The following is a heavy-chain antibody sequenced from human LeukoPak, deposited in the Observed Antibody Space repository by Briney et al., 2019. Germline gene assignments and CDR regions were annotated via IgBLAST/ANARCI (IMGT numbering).Heavy chain of an antibody. V-gene: IGHV4-38-2*02. D-gene: IGHD6-13*01. Sequence: WETLSLTCTVSGYSISSGYSWGCIRQPPGKGLERIGSIYQSGSTYYNPSLKSRVTISVDTSKNQFSLKLSSVTAAGTAVYYCARDSSSFNWFDPWGQGTLVTVSS. J-gene: IGHJ5*02. CDR3: ARDSSSFNWFDP. CDR2: IYQSGST. CDR1: GYSISSGYS.